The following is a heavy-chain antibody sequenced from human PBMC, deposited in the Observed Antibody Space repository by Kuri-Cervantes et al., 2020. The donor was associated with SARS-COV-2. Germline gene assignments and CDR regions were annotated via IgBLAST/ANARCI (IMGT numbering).Heavy chain of an antibody. D-gene: IGHD3-3*01. Sequence: LSLTCAASEFAFNTYHINWVRQAPGKGLEWVAVISYDGSNKYYADSVKGRFTVSRDNSKNTLYLQMNSLRAEDTAVYYCAKIFSPGDYWGQGTLVTVSS. V-gene: IGHV3-30*18. CDR2: ISYDGSNK. J-gene: IGHJ4*02. CDR3: AKIFSPGDY. CDR1: EFAFNTYH.